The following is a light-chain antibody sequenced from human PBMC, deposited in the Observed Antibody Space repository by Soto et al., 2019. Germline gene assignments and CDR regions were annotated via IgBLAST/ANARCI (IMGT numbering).Light chain of an antibody. V-gene: IGKV3-11*01. CDR3: QQRSNWPLT. CDR1: QSVSSY. J-gene: IGKJ4*01. CDR2: DAS. Sequence: EIVLTQSPATLSLSPGERATLSCRASQSVSSYLALYQQKPGQAPRLLIYDASNRATGIPARFSGSGSGTDFTLTISSLEPEDFAVYYCQQRSNWPLTSGGGTKVDIK.